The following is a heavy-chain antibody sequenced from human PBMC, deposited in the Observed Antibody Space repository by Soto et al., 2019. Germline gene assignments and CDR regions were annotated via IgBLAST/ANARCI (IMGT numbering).Heavy chain of an antibody. V-gene: IGHV1-18*04. CDR3: ARGGECSSTSCYTPNYCFGLGV. J-gene: IGHJ6*02. CDR1: GYNFVNYG. Sequence: QVQLMQSGVEVKKPGASVRVSCQASGYNFVNYGITWVRQAPGQGLEWLGWISAYSGNKNYAQNFQGRVTMTTDKSTSTAYMEVRSLRSDDTAVYFCARGGECSSTSCYTPNYCFGLGVWGQGTTVIISS. D-gene: IGHD2-2*02. CDR2: ISAYSGNK.